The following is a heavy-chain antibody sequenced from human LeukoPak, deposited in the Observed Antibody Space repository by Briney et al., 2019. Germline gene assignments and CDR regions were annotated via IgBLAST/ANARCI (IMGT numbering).Heavy chain of an antibody. CDR2: INSDGSST. CDR1: GFTFSSYW. CDR3: ARTYCSGGSCYNNWFDP. J-gene: IGHJ5*02. Sequence: GGSLRLSCAASGFTFSSYWMHWVRQAPGKGLGWVSRINSDGSSTSYADSVKGRFTISRDNAKNTLYLQMNSLRAEDTAVYYCARTYCSGGSCYNNWFDPWGQGTLVTVSS. D-gene: IGHD2-15*01. V-gene: IGHV3-74*01.